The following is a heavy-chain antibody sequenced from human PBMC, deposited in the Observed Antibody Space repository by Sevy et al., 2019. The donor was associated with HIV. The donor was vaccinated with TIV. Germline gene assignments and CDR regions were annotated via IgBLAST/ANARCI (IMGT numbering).Heavy chain of an antibody. Sequence: GGSLRLSCAASGFTPSTYGMHWVRQAPGKGLEWVAVIGYDGSNKYYADSVKGRYTISRDNSKNTLLLQMDSVRAEYTAAYYCARDTRMYGDYLLDYFDYWGQGTLVTVSS. CDR3: ARDTRMYGDYLLDYFDY. J-gene: IGHJ4*02. V-gene: IGHV3-33*01. D-gene: IGHD2-8*01. CDR2: IGYDGSNK. CDR1: GFTPSTYG.